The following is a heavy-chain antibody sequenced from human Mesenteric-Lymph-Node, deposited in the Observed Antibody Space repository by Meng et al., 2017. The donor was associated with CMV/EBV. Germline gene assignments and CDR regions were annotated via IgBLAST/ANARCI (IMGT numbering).Heavy chain of an antibody. J-gene: IGHJ5*02. V-gene: IGHV4-4*02. CDR1: GGSISSSNW. CDR3: ARDMGYSSSWFDP. Sequence: SCAVSGGSISSSNWWSWVRQPPGKGLEWIGEIYHSGSTNYNPSLKSRVTISVDKSKNQFSLKLSSVTAADTAVYYCARDMGYSSSWFDPWGQGTLVTVSS. D-gene: IGHD6-6*01. CDR2: IYHSGST.